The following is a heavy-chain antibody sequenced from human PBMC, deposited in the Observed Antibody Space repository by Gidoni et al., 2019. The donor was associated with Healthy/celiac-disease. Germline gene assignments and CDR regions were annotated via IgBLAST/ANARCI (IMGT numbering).Heavy chain of an antibody. V-gene: IGHV3-30-3*01. Sequence: QVQLVESGGGVVQPGRSLRLSCAASGFTFSSYAMHWVRQAPGKGLEWVAVISYDGSNKYCADSVKGRFTISRDNSKNTLYLQMNSLRAEDTAVYYCARVGTYCSSTSCYLIYFDYWGQGTLVTVSS. J-gene: IGHJ4*02. CDR2: ISYDGSNK. D-gene: IGHD2-2*01. CDR3: ARVGTYCSSTSCYLIYFDY. CDR1: GFTFSSYA.